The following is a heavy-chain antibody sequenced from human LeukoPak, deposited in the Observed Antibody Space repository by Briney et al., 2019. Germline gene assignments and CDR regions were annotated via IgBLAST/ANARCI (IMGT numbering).Heavy chain of an antibody. V-gene: IGHV3-21*01. CDR3: ARVGDGYNPAFDY. CDR1: GFTFSSYS. D-gene: IGHD5-24*01. Sequence: GGSLRLSCAASGFTFSSYSMNWVRQAPGKGLEWVSSISSSSSYIYYADSVKDRLNISRDNAKNSLYLQMNSLRAEDTAVYYCARVGDGYNPAFDYWGQGTLVTVSS. CDR2: ISSSSSYI. J-gene: IGHJ4*01.